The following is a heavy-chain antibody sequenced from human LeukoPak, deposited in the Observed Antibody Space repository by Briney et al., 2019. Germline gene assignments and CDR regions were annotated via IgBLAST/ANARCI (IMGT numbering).Heavy chain of an antibody. CDR1: GFTFSSYA. D-gene: IGHD3-10*01. CDR2: ISYDGSNK. CDR3: ARKELGFGELLLTGVGLSYFDY. V-gene: IGHV3-30*04. Sequence: PGGSLRLSCAASGFTFSSYAMHWVRQAPGKGLEWVAVISYDGSNKYYADSVKGRFTISRDNSKNTLYLQMNSLRAEDTAVYYCARKELGFGELLLTGVGLSYFDYWGQGTLVTVSS. J-gene: IGHJ4*02.